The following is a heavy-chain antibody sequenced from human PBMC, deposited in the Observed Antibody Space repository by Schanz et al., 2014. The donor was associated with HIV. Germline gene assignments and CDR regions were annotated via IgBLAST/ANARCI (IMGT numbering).Heavy chain of an antibody. D-gene: IGHD6-6*01. V-gene: IGHV3-30*18. CDR3: AKVGRIYSTSWIDY. CDR2: ISYDGSNE. J-gene: IGHJ4*02. CDR1: GRKLRTHG. Sequence: QVQLVESGGGGVQPGRERRRSCGATGRKLRTHGMHWVRQAPGKGLEWVAVISYDGSNEYYGDSVKGRFTISRDNSKNTLYLQMNSLRREDTAVYYCAKVGRIYSTSWIDYWGQGTLVTVSS.